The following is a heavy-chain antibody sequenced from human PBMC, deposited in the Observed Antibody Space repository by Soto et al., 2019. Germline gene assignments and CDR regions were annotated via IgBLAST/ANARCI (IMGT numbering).Heavy chain of an antibody. CDR3: ATTAVPNGFDY. D-gene: IGHD2-2*01. CDR2: INHSGST. Sequence: SETLSLTYTVSGGSTNSDDYYWSWIRQPPGKGLEWIGEINHSGSTNYNPSLKSRVTISVDTSKNQFSLKLSSVTAADTAVYYFATTAVPNGFDYWGQGTLLTVSS. J-gene: IGHJ4*02. V-gene: IGHV4-34*01. CDR1: GGSTNSDDYY.